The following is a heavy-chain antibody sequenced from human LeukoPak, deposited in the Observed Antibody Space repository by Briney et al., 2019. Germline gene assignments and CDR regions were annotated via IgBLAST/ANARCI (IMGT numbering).Heavy chain of an antibody. CDR1: GGSISSYY. V-gene: IGHV4-59*01. CDR2: IYYSGYT. CDR3: ARVYYSNSYDYWYFDL. J-gene: IGHJ2*01. Sequence: SETLSLTCTVSGGSISSYYWSWIRQPPGKGLEWIGDIYYSGYTNYNPSLKSRVTISVDTSKNQFSLKLSSVTAADTAVYYCARVYYSNSYDYWYFDLWGRGTLVTVSS. D-gene: IGHD6-13*01.